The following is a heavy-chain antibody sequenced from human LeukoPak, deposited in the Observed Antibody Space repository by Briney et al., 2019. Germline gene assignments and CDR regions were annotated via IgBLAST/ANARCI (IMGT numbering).Heavy chain of an antibody. CDR2: ISYDGSNK. Sequence: GRSLRLSCAASGFTFNSYAIHWVRQAPGKGLEWVAVISYDGSNKYYADSVKGRFTISRDNSKNTLYLQMNSLRAEDTAVYYCAKLPGRAADYWGQGTLVTVSS. V-gene: IGHV3-30*04. CDR1: GFTFNSYA. J-gene: IGHJ4*02. CDR3: AKLPGRAADY.